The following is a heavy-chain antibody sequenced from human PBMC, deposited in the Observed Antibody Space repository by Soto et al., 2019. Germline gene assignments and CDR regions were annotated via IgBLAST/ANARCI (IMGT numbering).Heavy chain of an antibody. V-gene: IGHV4-31*03. CDR1: GGSVSGGVYY. D-gene: IGHD6-19*01. CDR3: ARSSVAGAGYFQH. Sequence: QVQLQESGPGLVKPSQTLSLTCTVSGGSVSGGVYYWNWIRQHPEKGLEWIGYSYYSGSTYYNPSLRRRVTISADTSKNQFSLKLSSVTVADTAVYYCARSSVAGAGYFQHWGQGTQVIVSS. CDR2: SYYSGST. J-gene: IGHJ1*01.